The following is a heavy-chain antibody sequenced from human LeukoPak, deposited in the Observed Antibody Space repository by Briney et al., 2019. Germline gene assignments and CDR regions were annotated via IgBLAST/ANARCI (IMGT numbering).Heavy chain of an antibody. V-gene: IGHV4-31*03. CDR2: IYYSGST. J-gene: IGHJ4*02. CDR3: ASSHCSGGSCYSFDY. CDR1: GGSISSGGYY. D-gene: IGHD2-15*01. Sequence: SETLSLTCTVSGGSISSGGYYWSWIRQHPGKGLEWIGYIYYSGSTYYNPSLESRVTISVDTSKNQFSLKLSSVTAADTAVYYCASSHCSGGSCYSFDYWGQGTLVTVSS.